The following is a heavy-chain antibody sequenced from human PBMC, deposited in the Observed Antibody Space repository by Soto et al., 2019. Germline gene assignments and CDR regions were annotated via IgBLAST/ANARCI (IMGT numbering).Heavy chain of an antibody. V-gene: IGHV1-69*01. CDR1: GGTFSSYA. D-gene: IGHD2-2*01. Sequence: QVQLVQSGAEVKKPGSSVKVSCKASGGTFSSYAISWVRPAPGQGLEWMGGIIPISGTANYAQKFQGRVTITADESTSTTYIELSSLRSEATAVYYCARSQGSSTSLEIYDYYYYGMEVWGQGTTVTVSS. CDR3: ARSQGSSTSLEIYDYYYYGMEV. J-gene: IGHJ6*02. CDR2: IIPISGTA.